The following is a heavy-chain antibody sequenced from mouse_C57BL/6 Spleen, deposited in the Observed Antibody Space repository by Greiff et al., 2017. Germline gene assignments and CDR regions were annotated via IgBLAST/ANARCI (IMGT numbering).Heavy chain of an antibody. V-gene: IGHV1-82*01. J-gene: IGHJ4*01. CDR3: ARGYDGYYYAMDY. CDR2: IYPGDGDT. Sequence: QVQLQQSGPELVKPGASVKISCKASGYAFSSSWMNWVKQRPGKGLEWIGRIYPGDGDTNYNGKFKGKATLTADKSSSTAYMQLSSRTSEDSAVYFCARGYDGYYYAMDYWGQGTSVTVSS. D-gene: IGHD2-3*01. CDR1: GYAFSSSW.